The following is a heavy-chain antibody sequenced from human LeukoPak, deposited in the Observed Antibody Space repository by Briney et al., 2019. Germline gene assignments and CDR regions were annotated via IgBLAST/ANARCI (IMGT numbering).Heavy chain of an antibody. CDR1: GGSFSGYY. CDR3: ARVIYGVSSSYYFDY. V-gene: IGHV4-34*01. D-gene: IGHD4-17*01. CDR2: INHSGST. Sequence: SETLSLTCAVYGGSFSGYYWSWIRQPPGKGLEWIGEINHSGSTSYNPSLKSRVTISVDTSKNQFSLKLSSVTAADTAVYYCARVIYGVSSSYYFDYWGQGTLVTVSS. J-gene: IGHJ4*02.